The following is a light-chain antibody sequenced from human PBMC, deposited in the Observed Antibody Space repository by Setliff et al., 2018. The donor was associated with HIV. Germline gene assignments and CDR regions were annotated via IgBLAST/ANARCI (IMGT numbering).Light chain of an antibody. CDR2: DNS. Sequence: QSVLTQPPSVSAAPGQKVTISCSGSSSNIGNSYVSWYQQLPGTAPKLLIYDNSERPSGIPDRFSGSKSGTSATLGITGLQTGDEADYYCGTWDTGLSAGVFGGGTKVTVL. V-gene: IGLV1-51*01. CDR3: GTWDTGLSAGV. J-gene: IGLJ2*01. CDR1: SSNIGNSY.